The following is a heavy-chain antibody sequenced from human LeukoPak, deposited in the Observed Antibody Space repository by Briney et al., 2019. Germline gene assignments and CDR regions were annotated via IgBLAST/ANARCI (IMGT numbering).Heavy chain of an antibody. V-gene: IGHV4-30-2*01. D-gene: IGHD1-26*01. CDR2: IYRSGST. CDR1: GGSINSGDHS. Sequence: SETLSLTCAASGGSINSGDHSWSWIRQPPGKGLEWIGYIYRSGSTYYNPSLKSRVSISIDRSNNQFSLRLTSVTAADTAVYYCARGASYGRSDFDFWGRGTLVIVSS. CDR3: ARGASYGRSDFDF. J-gene: IGHJ4*02.